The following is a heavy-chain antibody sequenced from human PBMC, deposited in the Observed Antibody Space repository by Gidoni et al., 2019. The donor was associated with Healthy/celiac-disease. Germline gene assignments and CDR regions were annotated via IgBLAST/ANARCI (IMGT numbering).Heavy chain of an antibody. CDR2: IIPIFGTA. J-gene: IGHJ5*02. Sequence: QVQLVQSGAEVKKPGSSVKVSCKASGGTFSSYAIRWVRQAPGQGLEWMGGIIPIFGTANYAQKFQGRVTITADESTSTAYMELSSLRSEDTAVYYCARDFPQVGATSRGWDWFDPWGQGTLVTVSS. D-gene: IGHD1-26*01. V-gene: IGHV1-69*01. CDR1: GGTFSSYA. CDR3: ARDFPQVGATSRGWDWFDP.